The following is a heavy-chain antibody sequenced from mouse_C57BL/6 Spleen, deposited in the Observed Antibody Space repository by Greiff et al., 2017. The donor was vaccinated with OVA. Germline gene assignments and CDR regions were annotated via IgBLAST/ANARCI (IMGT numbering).Heavy chain of an antibody. V-gene: IGHV1-82*01. J-gene: IGHJ1*03. Sequence: QVQLQQSGPELVKPGASVKISCKASGYAFSSSWMNWVKQRPGKGLEWIGRIYPGDGDTNYNGKFKGKATLTADKSSSTAYMQLSSLTSEDSAVYFCARGALYGSSSWYFDVWGTGTTVTVSS. CDR2: IYPGDGDT. CDR1: GYAFSSSW. CDR3: ARGALYGSSSWYFDV. D-gene: IGHD1-1*01.